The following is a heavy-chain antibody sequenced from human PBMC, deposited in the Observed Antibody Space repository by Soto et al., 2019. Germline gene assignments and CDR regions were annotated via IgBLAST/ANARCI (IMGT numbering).Heavy chain of an antibody. J-gene: IGHJ4*02. CDR3: ARSKFYYDSSGLY. V-gene: IGHV5-51*01. CDR1: GYSFSNFW. D-gene: IGHD3-22*01. CDR2: IYPGDSDT. Sequence: PGESLKISCKGSGYSFSNFWIAWVRQMPGKGLEWMGIIYPGDSDTRYNPSFQGQVTISADKSISTAYLQWSSLKASDTAIYYCARSKFYYDSSGLYWGQGTLVTASS.